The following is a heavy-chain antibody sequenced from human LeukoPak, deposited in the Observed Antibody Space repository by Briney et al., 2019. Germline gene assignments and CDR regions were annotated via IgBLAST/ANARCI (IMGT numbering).Heavy chain of an antibody. CDR1: VGSISTFY. J-gene: IGHJ2*01. V-gene: IGHV4-59*01. Sequence: PPETLSLTCTVSVGSISTFYWSWIRQPPGKGLEWIGYIYYSGSTSYNPSLKSRVTISVDTSKNQFSLKLSSVTAADTAVYYCARSYGGYSYWYFDLWGRGTLVTVSS. CDR3: ARSYGGYSYWYFDL. D-gene: IGHD4-23*01. CDR2: IYYSGST.